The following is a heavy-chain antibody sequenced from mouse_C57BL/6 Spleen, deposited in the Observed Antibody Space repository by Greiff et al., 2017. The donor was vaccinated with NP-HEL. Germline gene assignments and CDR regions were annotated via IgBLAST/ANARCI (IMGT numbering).Heavy chain of an antibody. J-gene: IGHJ4*01. CDR3: ARSGYAMDD. V-gene: IGHV3-6*01. CDR2: ISYDGST. Sequence: ESGPGLVKPSQSLSLTCSVTGYSITSGYYWNLIRQFPGNKLEWMGYISYDGSTNYNPSLKNRISLTRDTSKNQFVLKLNSVTTEDTATYDCARSGYAMDDWGQGTSVTVSS. CDR1: GYSITSGYY.